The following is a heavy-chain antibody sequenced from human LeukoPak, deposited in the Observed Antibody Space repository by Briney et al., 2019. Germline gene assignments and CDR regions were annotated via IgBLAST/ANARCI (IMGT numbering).Heavy chain of an antibody. CDR2: ISAYNGNT. D-gene: IGHD2-8*01. CDR1: GYTFSSYG. CDR3: ARDLGYCTNGVCPGDY. V-gene: IGHV1-18*01. J-gene: IGHJ4*02. Sequence: ASVKVSCKASGYTFSSYGISWVRQAPGQGLEWKGWISAYNGNTDYAQNLQGRVTMTTDTSTSTAYMELRSLRSDDTAVYYCARDLGYCTNGVCPGDYWGQGTLVTVSS.